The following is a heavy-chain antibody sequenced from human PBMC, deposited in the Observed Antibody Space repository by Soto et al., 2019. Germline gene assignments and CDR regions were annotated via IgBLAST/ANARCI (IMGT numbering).Heavy chain of an antibody. V-gene: IGHV1-3*01. CDR3: AAEYCSTFSCYGMDV. D-gene: IGHD2-2*01. J-gene: IGHJ6*02. Sequence: ASVKVSCKASGYTFTSYALHWVRQAPGQRLEWMGWINAGNGKTKFSQNWKGRVTITRDTSASTAYMELSSLRSEDTAVYYCAAEYCSTFSCYGMDVWGQGTTVTVS. CDR2: INAGNGKT. CDR1: GYTFTSYA.